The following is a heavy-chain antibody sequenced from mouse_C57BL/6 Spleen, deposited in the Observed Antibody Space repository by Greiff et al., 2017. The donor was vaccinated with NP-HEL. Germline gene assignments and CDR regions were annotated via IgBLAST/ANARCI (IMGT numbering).Heavy chain of an antibody. J-gene: IGHJ1*03. V-gene: IGHV5-9-1*02. CDR2: ISSGGDYI. CDR3: TRGDGNSWYFDV. D-gene: IGHD2-1*01. Sequence: EVQVVESGEGLVKPGGSLKLSCAASGFTFSSYAMSWVRQTPEKRLEWVAYISSGGDYIYYADTVKGRFTISRDNARNTLYLQMSSLKSEDTAMYYCTRGDGNSWYFDVWGTGTTVTVSS. CDR1: GFTFSSYA.